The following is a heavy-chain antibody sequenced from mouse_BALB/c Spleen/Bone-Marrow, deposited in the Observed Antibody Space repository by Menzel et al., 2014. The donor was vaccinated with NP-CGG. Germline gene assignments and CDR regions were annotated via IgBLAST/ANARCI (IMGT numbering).Heavy chain of an antibody. CDR2: INSDGGIT. Sequence: EVQLQQSGGGLVQPGESLKLSCESNEYEFPSHDMSWVRKTPEKRLELVAAINSDGGITNYPDTMERRFTISRDNTKXTLYLQMSSLRSEDTALYYCARHGFYYAMDYWGQGTSVTVSS. CDR1: EYEFPSHD. V-gene: IGHV5-2*01. CDR3: ARHGFYYAMDY. J-gene: IGHJ4*01.